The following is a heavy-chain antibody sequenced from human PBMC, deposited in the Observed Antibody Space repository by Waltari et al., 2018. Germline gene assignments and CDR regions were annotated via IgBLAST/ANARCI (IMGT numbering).Heavy chain of an antibody. V-gene: IGHV4-38-2*01. CDR2: IYHSGST. J-gene: IGHJ5*02. D-gene: IGHD6-13*01. Sequence: QVQLQESGPGLVKPSETLSLTCAVSGYSISSGYYWGWIRQPPGKGLEWIGSIYHSGSTYYNPSLKSRVTISVDTSKNQFSLKLRSEDTAVYYCARGIAAAGTRWFDPWGQGTLVTVSS. CDR3: ARGIAAAGTRWFDP. CDR1: GYSISSGYY.